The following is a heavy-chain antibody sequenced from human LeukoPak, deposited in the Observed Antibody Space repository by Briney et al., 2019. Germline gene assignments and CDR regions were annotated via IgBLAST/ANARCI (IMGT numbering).Heavy chain of an antibody. J-gene: IGHJ4*02. CDR3: AGVMGSGSTDY. CDR2: IIPIFGTA. CDR1: GGTFSSYA. Sequence: SVKVSCKASGGTFSSYAISWVRQAPGQGLEWMGRIIPIFGTANYAQKFQGRVTITTDESTSTAYMELSSLRSEDTAVYYCAGVMGSGSTDYWGQGTLVTVSS. D-gene: IGHD1-26*01. V-gene: IGHV1-69*05.